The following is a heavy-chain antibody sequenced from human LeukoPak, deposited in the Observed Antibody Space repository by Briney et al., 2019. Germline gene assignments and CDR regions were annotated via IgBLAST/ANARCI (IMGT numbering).Heavy chain of an antibody. Sequence: SQTLSLTCTVSGGSISSGSYYWSWIRQPPGKGLEWIGYIHYSGSTNYNPSLKSRVTISVDTSKNQFSLKLSSVTAADTAIYYCARAVFSYCSGGSCPYFDYWGQGTLVTVSS. CDR1: GGSISSGSYY. V-gene: IGHV4-61*01. CDR3: ARAVFSYCSGGSCPYFDY. CDR2: IHYSGST. J-gene: IGHJ4*02. D-gene: IGHD2-15*01.